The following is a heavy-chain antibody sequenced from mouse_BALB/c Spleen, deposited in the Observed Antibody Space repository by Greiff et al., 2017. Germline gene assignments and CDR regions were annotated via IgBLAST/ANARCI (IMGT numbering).Heavy chain of an antibody. CDR3: ARRYDYDFAMDF. Sequence: DVMLVESGGDLVKPGGSLKLSCAASGFTFSSYGMSWVRQTPDKRLEWVATISSGGSYTYYPDSVKGRFTISRDNAKNTLYLQMSSLKSEDTAMYYCARRYDYDFAMDFWGQGTSVTVSS. J-gene: IGHJ4*01. CDR2: ISSGGSYT. V-gene: IGHV5-6*02. D-gene: IGHD2-4*01. CDR1: GFTFSSYG.